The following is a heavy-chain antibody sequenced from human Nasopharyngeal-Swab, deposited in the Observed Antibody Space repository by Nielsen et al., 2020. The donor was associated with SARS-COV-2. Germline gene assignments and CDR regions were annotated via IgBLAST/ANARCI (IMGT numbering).Heavy chain of an antibody. Sequence: GSLRLSCTVSGGSISSYYWGWIRQPPGKGLEWIGSIYYSGSTYYNPSLKSRVTISVDTSKNQFSLKLSSVTAADTAVYYCARVSILEWLLVFDYWGQGTLVTVSS. D-gene: IGHD3-3*01. CDR2: IYYSGST. J-gene: IGHJ4*02. CDR1: GGSISSYY. V-gene: IGHV4-39*07. CDR3: ARVSILEWLLVFDY.